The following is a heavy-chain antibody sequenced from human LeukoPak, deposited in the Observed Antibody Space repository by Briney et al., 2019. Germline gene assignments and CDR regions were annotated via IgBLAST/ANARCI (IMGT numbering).Heavy chain of an antibody. Sequence: SGPTLVKPTQTLTLTCTFSGFSLSTSGVGVGWIRQPPGKALEWLALLYWDDDKRYRQSLKSRLTITKDTSKNQVVLTMTNMDPVDTATYYCAHVPGYIAEATGNWLDLWGQGTLVTVSS. CDR1: GFSLSTSGVG. D-gene: IGHD6-19*01. V-gene: IGHV2-5*02. CDR3: AHVPGYIAEATGNWLDL. CDR2: LYWDDDK. J-gene: IGHJ5*02.